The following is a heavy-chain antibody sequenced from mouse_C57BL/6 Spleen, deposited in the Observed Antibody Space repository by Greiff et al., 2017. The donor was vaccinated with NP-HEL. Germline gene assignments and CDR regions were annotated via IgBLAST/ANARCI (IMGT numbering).Heavy chain of an antibody. CDR2: IYPGSGNT. Sequence: VQLQQSGPELVKPGASVKISCKASGYSFTSYYIHWVKQRPGQGLEWIGWIYPGSGNTKYNEKFKGKATLTADTSSSTAYMQLSSLTSEDSAVYYCARGYYGSSPDWYFDVWGTGTTVTVSS. CDR1: GYSFTSYY. CDR3: ARGYYGSSPDWYFDV. D-gene: IGHD1-1*01. V-gene: IGHV1-66*01. J-gene: IGHJ1*03.